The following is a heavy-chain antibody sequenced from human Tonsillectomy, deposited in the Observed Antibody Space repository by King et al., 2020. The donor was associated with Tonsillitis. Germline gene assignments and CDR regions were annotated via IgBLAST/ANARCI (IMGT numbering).Heavy chain of an antibody. Sequence: VQLQESGPGLVKPSETLSLTCTVYGDSISDYYWSWIRQPPGKGLEWIAFIYSSGSTNYNPSLKSRVTISIDTSKNQFSLKLNSVTAADTAVYYCPRNWYYFDYWGQGTLVTVSS. V-gene: IGHV4-59*01. CDR2: IYSSGST. J-gene: IGHJ4*02. D-gene: IGHD1-1*01. CDR3: PRNWYYFDY. CDR1: GDSISDYY.